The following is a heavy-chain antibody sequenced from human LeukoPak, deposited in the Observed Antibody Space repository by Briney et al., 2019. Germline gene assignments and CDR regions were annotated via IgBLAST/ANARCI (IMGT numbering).Heavy chain of an antibody. D-gene: IGHD6-19*01. V-gene: IGHV1-24*01. CDR2: FDPEDGET. J-gene: IGHJ4*02. Sequence: ASVKVSCKVSGYTLTELSMHWLRQAPGKGREGMGGFDPEDGETIYAQKFQGRVTMTEDTSTDTAYMELSSLRSEDTAVYYCATELKSSGWHDYWGQGTLVTVSS. CDR1: GYTLTELS. CDR3: ATELKSSGWHDY.